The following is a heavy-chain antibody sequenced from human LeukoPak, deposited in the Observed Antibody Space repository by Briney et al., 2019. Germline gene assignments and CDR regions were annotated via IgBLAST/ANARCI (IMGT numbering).Heavy chain of an antibody. J-gene: IGHJ4*02. V-gene: IGHV4-38-2*02. CDR3: ARDGNVVVVAAPQGFDY. CDR2: IYHSGST. Sequence: SETLSLTCTVSGGSISSYYWSWIRQPPGKGLEWIGSIYHSGSTYYNPSLKSRVTISVDTSKNQFSLKLSSVTAADTAVYYCARDGNVVVVAAPQGFDYWGQGTLVTVSS. D-gene: IGHD2-15*01. CDR1: GGSISSYY.